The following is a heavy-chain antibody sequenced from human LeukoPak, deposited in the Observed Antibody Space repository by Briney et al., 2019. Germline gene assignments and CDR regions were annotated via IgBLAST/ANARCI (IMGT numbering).Heavy chain of an antibody. CDR2: INHSGST. CDR3: ASGIAVAGPVDY. D-gene: IGHD6-19*01. CDR1: GGSFSDYY. Sequence: SETLSLTCAVYGGSFSDYYWSWIRQPPGKGLEWIGEINHSGSTNYNPSLKSRVTISVDTSKNQFSLKLSSVTAADTAVYYCASGIAVAGPVDYWGQGTLVTVSS. J-gene: IGHJ4*02. V-gene: IGHV4-34*01.